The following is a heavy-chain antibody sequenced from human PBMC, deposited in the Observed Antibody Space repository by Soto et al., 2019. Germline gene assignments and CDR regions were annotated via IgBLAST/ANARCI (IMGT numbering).Heavy chain of an antibody. CDR1: GGTLSSET. Sequence: QVQLVQSGPEVKKSGSSVKVSCKVSGGTLSSETISWLRQAPGQGLEWMGRIIPLLGIGNYAQKFQGRVTITEDISTNTGYMELSSLTSQDTAIYYCAREEGYYTMGTLPVYYMDVWGNGTTVTVSS. J-gene: IGHJ6*03. CDR3: AREEGYYTMGTLPVYYMDV. V-gene: IGHV1-69*08. CDR2: IIPLLGIG. D-gene: IGHD3-10*01.